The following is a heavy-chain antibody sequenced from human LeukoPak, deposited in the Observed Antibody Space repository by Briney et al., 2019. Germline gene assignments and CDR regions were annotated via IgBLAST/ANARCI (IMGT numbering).Heavy chain of an antibody. Sequence: SETLSLTCTVSGGSISSSSYYWGWIRQPPGKGLEWIGSIYYSGSTYYNPSLKSRVTISVDTSKNQFSPKLSSVTAADTAVYYCARDHYYGSGSRVNWFDPWGQGTLVTVSS. CDR2: IYYSGST. CDR3: ARDHYYGSGSRVNWFDP. CDR1: GGSISSSSYY. V-gene: IGHV4-39*07. J-gene: IGHJ5*02. D-gene: IGHD3-10*01.